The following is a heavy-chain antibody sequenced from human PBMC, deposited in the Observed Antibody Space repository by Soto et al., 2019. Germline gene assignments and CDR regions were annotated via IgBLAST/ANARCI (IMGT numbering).Heavy chain of an antibody. CDR1: GFTFSSYD. Sequence: EVQLVESGGGLVQPGGSLRLSCAASGFTFSSYDMNWVRQAPGKGLEWVSYITGSGSTIYYADSVKGRFTISRDNAKNSMYRQMNSLRAEDTAVYYCARGGSYFDYGGQGTLVTVSS. D-gene: IGHD1-26*01. CDR3: ARGGSYFDY. J-gene: IGHJ4*02. V-gene: IGHV3-48*03. CDR2: ITGSGSTI.